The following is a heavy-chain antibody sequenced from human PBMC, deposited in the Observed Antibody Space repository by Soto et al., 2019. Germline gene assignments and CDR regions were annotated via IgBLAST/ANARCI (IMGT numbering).Heavy chain of an antibody. D-gene: IGHD3-10*01. Sequence: QVQLQESGPGLVKPSETLSLTCSVSGGSVSSGSYYWSWIRQPPGKGLEWIGYIDNSGTINYNPSLKGRVISSVDTTTNQFTLKLTAVTAADTAVYYCAREGRLSLIRGVKCFDSWGQGTLVTVSS. V-gene: IGHV4-61*01. J-gene: IGHJ4*02. CDR3: AREGRLSLIRGVKCFDS. CDR1: GGSVSSGSYY. CDR2: IDNSGTI.